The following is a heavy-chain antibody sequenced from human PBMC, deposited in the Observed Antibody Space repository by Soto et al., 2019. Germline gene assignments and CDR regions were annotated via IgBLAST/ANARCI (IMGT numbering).Heavy chain of an antibody. CDR3: ARVVSPLPYYYGSEYYFDY. CDR2: IYYSGST. Sequence: SETLSLTCTVSGGSISSGDYYWSWIRQPPGKGLAWIGYIYYSGSTYYNPSLKSRVTISVDTSKNQFSLKLSPVTAADTAVYYCARVVSPLPYYYGSEYYFDYWGQGTLVTVSS. D-gene: IGHD3-10*01. V-gene: IGHV4-30-4*01. CDR1: GGSISSGDYY. J-gene: IGHJ4*02.